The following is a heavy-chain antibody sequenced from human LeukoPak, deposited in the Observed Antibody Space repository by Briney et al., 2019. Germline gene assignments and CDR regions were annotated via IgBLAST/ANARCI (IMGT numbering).Heavy chain of an antibody. V-gene: IGHV4-38-2*01. D-gene: IGHD3-22*01. CDR1: GYSISSGYY. Sequence: SETLSLTCAVSGYSISSGYYWGWIRQPPGKGLEWIGSIYHSGSTYYNPSIKSRVTISVDTSKNQFSLKLSSVTAADTAVYYCARQGRYYDSSGYGDYWGQGTLVTVSS. J-gene: IGHJ4*02. CDR2: IYHSGST. CDR3: ARQGRYYDSSGYGDY.